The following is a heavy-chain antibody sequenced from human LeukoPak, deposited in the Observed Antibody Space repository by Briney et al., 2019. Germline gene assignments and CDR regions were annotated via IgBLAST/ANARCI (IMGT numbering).Heavy chain of an antibody. CDR2: ISYEGGTQ. V-gene: IGHV3-30*18. CDR1: GVTLSPYG. D-gene: IGHD3-10*01. Sequence: GMSLRLSCAASGVTLSPYGMHWVRQAPGKGLEWVAVISYEGGTQHYAGSVKGRFIISRDNPRNTLYLQMNILRTEGTAVYYCAKEGTPQVSTWYDLWGQGTQVIVSS. J-gene: IGHJ5*02. CDR3: AKEGTPQVSTWYDL.